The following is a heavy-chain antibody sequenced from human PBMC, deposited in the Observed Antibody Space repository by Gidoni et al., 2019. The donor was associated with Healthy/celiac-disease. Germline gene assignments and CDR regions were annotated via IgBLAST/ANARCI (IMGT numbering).Heavy chain of an antibody. D-gene: IGHD5-18*01. Sequence: QVQLQQWGAGLLKPSETLSLTCAVYGGSFSGYYWSWIRQPPGKGLEWIGEINHSGSTNYNPSLESRVTISVDTSKNQFSLKLSSVTAADTAVYYCARARYSYGYSDYWGQGTLVTVSS. CDR1: GGSFSGYY. V-gene: IGHV4-34*01. CDR2: INHSGST. CDR3: ARARYSYGYSDY. J-gene: IGHJ4*02.